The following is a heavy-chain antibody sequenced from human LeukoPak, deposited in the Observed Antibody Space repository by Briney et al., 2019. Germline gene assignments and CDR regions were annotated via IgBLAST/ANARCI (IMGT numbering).Heavy chain of an antibody. CDR1: GFTFSSCG. D-gene: IGHD1-14*01. J-gene: IGHJ4*02. V-gene: IGHV3-21*01. CDR3: AAETIGRHYDY. CDR2: IGPTGTDR. Sequence: GGSLRLSCAASGFTFSSCGFNWVRQAPGKGLEWVSSIGPTGTDRHYADSVRGRFTISRDNAKNSMYLQMDSLRDEDTAVYYCAAETIGRHYDYWGQGTLLTVSS.